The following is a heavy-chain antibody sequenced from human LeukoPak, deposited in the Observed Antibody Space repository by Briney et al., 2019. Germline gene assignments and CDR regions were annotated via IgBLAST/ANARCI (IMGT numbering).Heavy chain of an antibody. CDR2: VSPPGGGT. Sequence: GGSLRLSCAASGFTFSNHGMNWVRQAAGKGLEWLSGVSPPGGGTYYADSVKGRFTISRDNSKNTLYLQMNSLRAEDTAVYYCASQEGSGDWFDPWGQGTLVTVSS. CDR3: ASQEGSGDWFDP. J-gene: IGHJ5*02. CDR1: GFTFSNHG. V-gene: IGHV3-23*01. D-gene: IGHD1-26*01.